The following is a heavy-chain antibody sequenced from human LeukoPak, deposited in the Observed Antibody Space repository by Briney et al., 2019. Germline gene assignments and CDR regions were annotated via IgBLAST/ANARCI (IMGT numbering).Heavy chain of an antibody. CDR3: ARAGVPAAIEFYYYYYMDV. D-gene: IGHD2-2*01. CDR2: IIPIFGTA. J-gene: IGHJ6*03. CDR1: GGTFSSYA. Sequence: SVKVSCKASGGTFSSYAISWVRQAPGQGLEWMGGIIPIFGTANYAQKFQGRVTITTDESTSTAYMELSSLRSEDAAVYYCARAGVPAAIEFYYYYYMDVWGKGTTVTVSS. V-gene: IGHV1-69*05.